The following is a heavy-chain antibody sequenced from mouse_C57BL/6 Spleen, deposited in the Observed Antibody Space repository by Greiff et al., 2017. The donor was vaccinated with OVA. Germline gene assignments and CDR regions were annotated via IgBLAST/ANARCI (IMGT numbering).Heavy chain of an antibody. CDR3: ASTTVVARYAMDY. CDR2: ISSGSSTI. CDR1: GFTFSDYG. J-gene: IGHJ4*01. V-gene: IGHV5-17*01. D-gene: IGHD1-1*01. Sequence: DVKLVESGGGLVKPGGSLKLSCAASGFTFSDYGMHWVRQAPEKGLEWVAYISSGSSTIYYADTVKGRFTISRDNAKNTLFLQMTSLRSEDTAMYYCASTTVVARYAMDYWGQGTSVTVSS.